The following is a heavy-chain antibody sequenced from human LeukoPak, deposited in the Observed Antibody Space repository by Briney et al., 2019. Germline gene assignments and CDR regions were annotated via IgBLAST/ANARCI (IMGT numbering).Heavy chain of an antibody. D-gene: IGHD1-26*01. CDR2: YIPMFGTA. V-gene: IGHV1-69*01. CDR3: AGASSKWELSF. J-gene: IGHJ4*02. Sequence: SVKVSCKASGGTFGRYAISWVRQAPGQGLEWMGGYIPMFGTANYAQNFQNRVTISADESTSTFSMEVSSLRPEDTAVYFCAGASSKWELSFWGQGTLVAVSS. CDR1: GGTFGRYA.